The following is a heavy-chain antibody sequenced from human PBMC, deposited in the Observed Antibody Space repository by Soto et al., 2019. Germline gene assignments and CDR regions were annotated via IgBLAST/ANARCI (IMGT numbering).Heavy chain of an antibody. D-gene: IGHD2-2*01. J-gene: IGHJ2*01. V-gene: IGHV3-23*01. CDR2: IRGGGDAA. CDR1: GFTFINYA. Sequence: EVHLLESGGGLVQPGGSLRLSCAGSGFTFINYAMNWVRPAPGKGLEWVSSIRGGGDAAFFPDSVRGRFTISRDNSPNTVTLQMNRLGVDDTAVYYCARKILGSTSRPNYWYFDLWGRGTLVTVSP. CDR3: ARKILGSTSRPNYWYFDL.